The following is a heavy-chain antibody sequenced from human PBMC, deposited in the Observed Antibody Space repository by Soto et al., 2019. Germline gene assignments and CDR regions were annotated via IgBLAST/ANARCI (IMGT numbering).Heavy chain of an antibody. V-gene: IGHV3-23*01. D-gene: IGHD3-10*01. Sequence: GGSLRLSCAASGFTFSSYAMSWVRQAPGKGLEWVSAISGSGGSTYYADSVKGRFTISRDNSKNTLYLQMNSLRAEDTAVYYCAKKGGRYYGSGSYYKSLYYYYMDVWGKGTTVTVSS. J-gene: IGHJ6*03. CDR3: AKKGGRYYGSGSYYKSLYYYYMDV. CDR1: GFTFSSYA. CDR2: ISGSGGST.